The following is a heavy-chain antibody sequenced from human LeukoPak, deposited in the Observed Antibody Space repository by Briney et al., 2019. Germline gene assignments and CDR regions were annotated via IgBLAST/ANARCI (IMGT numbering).Heavy chain of an antibody. V-gene: IGHV3-30-3*01. CDR3: ARDREYRGYDAFDY. Sequence: PGRSLRLSCAASGFTFFSYAMHWVRQAPGKGLEWVAVISYDGSNKYYADSVKGRFTISRDDSKNTLYMQMNSLRAEDTAVYYCARDREYRGYDAFDYWGQGTLVTVSS. J-gene: IGHJ4*02. CDR2: ISYDGSNK. CDR1: GFTFFSYA. D-gene: IGHD5-12*01.